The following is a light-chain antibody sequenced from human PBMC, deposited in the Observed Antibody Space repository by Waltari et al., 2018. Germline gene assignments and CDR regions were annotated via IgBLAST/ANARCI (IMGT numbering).Light chain of an antibody. Sequence: VVMTQSPLSLPVTLGQPASIHCTSRQSLVHSDGNTHLVWFHQRPGQSPRRLIYKVSIRDSEVPDRFSGGGSATDFTLRISRVEAEDVGVYYCMQGTHWPYTFGQGTKLDIK. V-gene: IGKV2-30*02. CDR3: MQGTHWPYT. CDR1: QSLVHSDGNTH. CDR2: KVS. J-gene: IGKJ2*01.